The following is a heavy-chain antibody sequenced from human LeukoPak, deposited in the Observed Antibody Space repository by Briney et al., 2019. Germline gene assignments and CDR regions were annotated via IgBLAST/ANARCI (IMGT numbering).Heavy chain of an antibody. CDR3: ARHGEFGDDLPF. V-gene: IGHV4-39*01. CDR2: LYYSGST. D-gene: IGHD3-10*01. CDR1: GASLYNSNYY. Sequence: SETLSLTCSVSGASLYNSNYYWGWIRQTPGRGLEWIGSLYYSGSTYYNPSLKSRVTISVDTSKDQFFLKVTSVTAADRAVYYRARHGEFGDDLPFWGQGILVTVSS. J-gene: IGHJ4*02.